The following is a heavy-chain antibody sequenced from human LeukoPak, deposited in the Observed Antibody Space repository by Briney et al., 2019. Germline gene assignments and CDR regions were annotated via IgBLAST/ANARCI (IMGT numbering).Heavy chain of an antibody. D-gene: IGHD3-22*01. V-gene: IGHV5-51*01. CDR3: ARHPITRYYDSSGYSAAGPDY. CDR2: NNHGDSDT. Sequence: GASLKISCKGSGSRCTTYWIGWVRQLPGKGLEWMGINNHGDSDTRYSPSFQGQVTTSADKSISTADLLWSSLKASDTAMYYCARHPITRYYDSSGYSAAGPDYWGQGTLVTVPS. J-gene: IGHJ4*02. CDR1: GSRCTTYW.